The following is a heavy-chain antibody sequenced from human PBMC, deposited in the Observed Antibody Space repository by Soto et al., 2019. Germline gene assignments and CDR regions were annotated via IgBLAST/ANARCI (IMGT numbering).Heavy chain of an antibody. V-gene: IGHV3-23*05. J-gene: IGHJ4*02. CDR1: VFTFINYA. Sequence: PGWSLRLSCASSVFTFINYAMTWVRQAPGKRLEWVSAINKGGNYTYYADSVKGRFTISRDNSKNTLYLQMNSLRAEDTAVYYCAKWEVTTGYWGQGTLVTVSS. D-gene: IGHD4-17*01. CDR3: AKWEVTTGY. CDR2: INKGGNYT.